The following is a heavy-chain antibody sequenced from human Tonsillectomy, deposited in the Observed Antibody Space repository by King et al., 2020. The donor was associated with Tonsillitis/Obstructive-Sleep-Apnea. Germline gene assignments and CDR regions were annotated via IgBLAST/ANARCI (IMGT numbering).Heavy chain of an antibody. CDR1: GFTFSSYW. Sequence: VQLVESGGGLVQPGGSLRLSCAASGFTFSSYWMHWVRQAPGKGLVWVSRINSDGSSTSYADSVKGRVTISRDNAKNTLYLQMNSLRAEDTAVYYCAREREVYYYDSSGSRSYWYFDLWGRGTLFTVSS. CDR3: AREREVYYYDSSGSRSYWYFDL. V-gene: IGHV3-74*01. CDR2: INSDGSST. D-gene: IGHD3-22*01. J-gene: IGHJ2*01.